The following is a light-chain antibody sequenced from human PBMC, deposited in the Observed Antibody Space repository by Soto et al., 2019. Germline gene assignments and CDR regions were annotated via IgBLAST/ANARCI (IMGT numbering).Light chain of an antibody. CDR1: TSNIGINY. Sequence: SALTQPPSASGTPGQGVTISCSGSTSNIGINYVYWYQQLPGTAPKLLIYRNNQRPSGVPDRFSGSKSGTSAPLAISGLRSDDEADYFCATWDDSLNGFYVFGTGTKVTVL. V-gene: IGLV1-47*01. CDR3: ATWDDSLNGFYV. J-gene: IGLJ1*01. CDR2: RNN.